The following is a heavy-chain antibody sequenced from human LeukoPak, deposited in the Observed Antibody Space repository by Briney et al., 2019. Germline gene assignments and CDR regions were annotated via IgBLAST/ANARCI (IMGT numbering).Heavy chain of an antibody. CDR3: AKEIGLRLGELSYPFDY. CDR2: ISWNSGSI. J-gene: IGHJ4*02. Sequence: GGSLRLSCAASGFTFDDYAMHWVRQAPGKGLEWVSGISWNSGSIGYADSVKGRFTISRDNAKNSLYLQMNSLRAEDTALYYCAKEIGLRLGELSYPFDYWGQGTLVTVSS. CDR1: GFTFDDYA. V-gene: IGHV3-9*01. D-gene: IGHD3-16*02.